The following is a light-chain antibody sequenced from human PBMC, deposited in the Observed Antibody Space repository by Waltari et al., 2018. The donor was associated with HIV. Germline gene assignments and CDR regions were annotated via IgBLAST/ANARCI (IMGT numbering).Light chain of an antibody. Sequence: EILMTQSPATLSVSPGERATLSCRASQSVSSNLAWHQQKPGQAPRLLIYGASTRATGIPARFSGSGSGTEFTLTISSLQSEDFAVYYCQQYNNWPPWTFGQGTKVEIK. J-gene: IGKJ1*01. CDR1: QSVSSN. CDR2: GAS. CDR3: QQYNNWPPWT. V-gene: IGKV3-15*01.